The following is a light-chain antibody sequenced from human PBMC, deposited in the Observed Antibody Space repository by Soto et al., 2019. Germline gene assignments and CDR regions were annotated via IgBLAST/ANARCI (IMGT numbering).Light chain of an antibody. Sequence: QSALTQPASVSGSPGQSITISCTRSSTDFENYNLVSWYQHCPDKAPKLIIYEGTKRPSEISDRFSGSESDTTASLIISGLQPEDEADYYCSSYADSSARVVFGGGTKLTVL. CDR3: SSYADSSARVV. CDR1: STDFENYNL. V-gene: IGLV2-23*01. CDR2: EGT. J-gene: IGLJ2*01.